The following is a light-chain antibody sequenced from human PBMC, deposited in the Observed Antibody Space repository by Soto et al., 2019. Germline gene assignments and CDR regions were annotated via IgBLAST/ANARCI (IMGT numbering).Light chain of an antibody. Sequence: QSVLTQPPSVSGAPGQRVTISCTGSNSNIGADYEVHWYQQFPGTAPKLLISNNTNRPSGVPDRFSGSRSGTSASLAITGLQSEDEADYYCASWDVTLNGLYVFGTGTKVTVL. J-gene: IGLJ1*01. CDR3: ASWDVTLNGLYV. V-gene: IGLV1-40*01. CDR1: NSNIGADYE. CDR2: NNT.